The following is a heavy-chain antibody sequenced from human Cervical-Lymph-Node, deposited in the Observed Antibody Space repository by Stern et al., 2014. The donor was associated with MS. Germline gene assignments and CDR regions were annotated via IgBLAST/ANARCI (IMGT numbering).Heavy chain of an antibody. Sequence: VQLVESGGGLVKPGGSLRLSCAASGFTFSADFMTWIRQAPGKGLEWVSYISSSGSTVHYADSVKGRFTISRDNANNPLSLQMNSLRAEDTAVYYCASEKCTSASCYLSWGQGALVTVSS. CDR1: GFTFSADF. J-gene: IGHJ4*02. CDR2: ISSSGSTV. D-gene: IGHD2-2*01. CDR3: ASEKCTSASCYLS. V-gene: IGHV3-11*01.